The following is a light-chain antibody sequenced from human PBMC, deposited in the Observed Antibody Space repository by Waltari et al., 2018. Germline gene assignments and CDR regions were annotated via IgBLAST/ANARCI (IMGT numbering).Light chain of an antibody. CDR2: CVS. V-gene: IGKV3-11*01. J-gene: IGKJ1*01. Sequence: EIVLTQSPGTLSLSPGESATLSCRASQSVGTSVTWYQQKPGQAHRLLIYCVSNSATAIPDRFSGSGSRTDFTLTIISLEPEDFAVYYCHQRSSWPRTFGQGTKLELK. CDR3: HQRSSWPRT. CDR1: QSVGTS.